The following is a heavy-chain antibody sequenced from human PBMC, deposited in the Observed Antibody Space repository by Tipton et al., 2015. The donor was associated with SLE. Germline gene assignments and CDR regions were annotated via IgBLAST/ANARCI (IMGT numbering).Heavy chain of an antibody. Sequence: TLSLTCTVSGGSIRGHYWNWIRQPPGKGLEWIGYIYDSGSTNYNPSLRGRVSISVDKSKNQFSLKLTSVTAADTAVYYCARRDVEVAPLGFDYWGQGTLVTVSS. CDR2: IYDSGST. D-gene: IGHD5-24*01. V-gene: IGHV4-59*11. J-gene: IGHJ4*02. CDR3: ARRDVEVAPLGFDY. CDR1: GGSIRGHY.